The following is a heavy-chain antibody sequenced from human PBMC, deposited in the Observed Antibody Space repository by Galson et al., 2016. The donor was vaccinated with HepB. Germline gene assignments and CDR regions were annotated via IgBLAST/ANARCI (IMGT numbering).Heavy chain of an antibody. J-gene: IGHJ3*02. Sequence: ETLSLTCTVSGGSIYNNNYYWGWIRQPPGKGLEWIGSINYSGGTYYSPSLKSRVTISVDTSKNQFSLNLSSVTAADTAVYYCASSDYDRVLEAFDIWGQGTMVTVSS. CDR1: GGSIYNNNYY. CDR2: INYSGGT. CDR3: ASSDYDRVLEAFDI. D-gene: IGHD3-22*01. V-gene: IGHV4-39*07.